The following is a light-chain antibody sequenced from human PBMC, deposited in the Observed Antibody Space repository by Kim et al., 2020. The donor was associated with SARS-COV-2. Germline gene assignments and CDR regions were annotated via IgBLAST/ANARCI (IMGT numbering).Light chain of an antibody. Sequence: SYELTQTPSVSVAPGKTASITCAGDNIESKSVHWYQQKPGQAPVLVISYDSDRPSGIPERLSGSNSDNTATLTISEVEAGDEDDYYCQVWDSSSVHRVFG. CDR3: QVWDSSSVHRV. CDR1: NIESKS. J-gene: IGLJ2*01. V-gene: IGLV3-21*04. CDR2: YDS.